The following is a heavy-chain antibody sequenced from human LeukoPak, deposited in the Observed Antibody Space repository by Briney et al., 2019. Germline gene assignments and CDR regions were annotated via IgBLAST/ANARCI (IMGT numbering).Heavy chain of an antibody. J-gene: IGHJ4*02. CDR3: AIPPGYCGNDCSFDH. Sequence: GEPWNSSGEPSGSRFRNYWIGWSGQLPGKGLEWMGIIYPGEYETRYSPSFQGPVTISVDKSISTAYLQWSSLKASDTAMYYCAIPPGYCGNDCSFDHWGQGTLVAVSS. V-gene: IGHV5-51*01. CDR2: IYPGEYET. D-gene: IGHD2-21*02. CDR1: GSRFRNYW.